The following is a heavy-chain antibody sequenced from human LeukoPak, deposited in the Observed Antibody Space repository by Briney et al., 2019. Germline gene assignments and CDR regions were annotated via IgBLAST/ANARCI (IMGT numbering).Heavy chain of an antibody. D-gene: IGHD3-10*01. CDR2: ISSSGSTI. Sequence: GGSLRLSCAASGFTFSSYEMNWVRQAPGKGLEWVSYISSSGSTIYYADSVNGRFTISRDNAKKSLYLQMNSLRAEDTAVYYCARDQQGELLWFGELSYYYGMDVWGKGTPVTVSS. CDR1: GFTFSSYE. J-gene: IGHJ6*04. V-gene: IGHV3-48*03. CDR3: ARDQQGELLWFGELSYYYGMDV.